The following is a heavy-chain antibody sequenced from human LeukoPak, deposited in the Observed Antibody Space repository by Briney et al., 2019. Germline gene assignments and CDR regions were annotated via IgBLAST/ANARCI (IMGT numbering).Heavy chain of an antibody. V-gene: IGHV5-51*01. J-gene: IGHJ4*02. Sequence: GASLKISFKGSGSRFTSYWIAWVRQMPGKGLEWMGIIYPGDSDTRYSPSFQGQVTVSADKSISTAYLQWSSVEASDTAMYYCARQGSYFDYWAQGTLVTVSS. CDR1: GSRFTSYW. CDR3: ARQGSYFDY. CDR2: IYPGDSDT.